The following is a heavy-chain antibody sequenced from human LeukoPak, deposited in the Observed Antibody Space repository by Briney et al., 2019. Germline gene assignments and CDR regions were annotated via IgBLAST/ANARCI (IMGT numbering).Heavy chain of an antibody. V-gene: IGHV3-53*01. CDR2: IYNGDDT. CDR3: ARVLRYQLPPDF. D-gene: IGHD2-2*01. CDR1: GFTFSSYA. J-gene: IGHJ4*02. Sequence: GGSLRLSCAASGFTFSSYAMSWVRQAPGKGLEWVSIIYNGDDTYYADSVKGRFTISRDNSKNTLYLQMNSLRAEDTAVYYCARVLRYQLPPDFWGQGTLVTVSS.